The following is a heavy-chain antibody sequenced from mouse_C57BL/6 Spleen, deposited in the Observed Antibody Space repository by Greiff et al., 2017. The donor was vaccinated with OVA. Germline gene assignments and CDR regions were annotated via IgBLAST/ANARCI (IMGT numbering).Heavy chain of an antibody. V-gene: IGHV5-4*01. D-gene: IGHD2-4*01. CDR1: GFTFSSYA. CDR2: ISDGGSYT. J-gene: IGHJ2*01. Sequence: EVHLVESGGGLVKPGGSLKLSCAASGFTFSSYAMSWVRQTPEKRLEWVATISDGGSYTYYPDNGKGRFTISRDNAKNNLYLQMSHLKSEDTAMYYCARDDYGFDYWGQGTTLTVSS. CDR3: ARDDYGFDY.